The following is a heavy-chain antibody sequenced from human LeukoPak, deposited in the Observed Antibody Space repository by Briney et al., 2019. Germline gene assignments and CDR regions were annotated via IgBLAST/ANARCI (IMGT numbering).Heavy chain of an antibody. V-gene: IGHV3-74*01. J-gene: IGHJ3*02. Sequence: GGSLRLSCAASGFTFSSYWMHRVRQAPGKGLLWVSRINSDGSSTSYADSVKGRFTISRDNAKNTLYLQMNSLRAEDTAVYYCARVVAVAAIGAFDIWGQGTMVTVSS. CDR2: INSDGSST. CDR1: GFTFSSYW. CDR3: ARVVAVAAIGAFDI. D-gene: IGHD6-19*01.